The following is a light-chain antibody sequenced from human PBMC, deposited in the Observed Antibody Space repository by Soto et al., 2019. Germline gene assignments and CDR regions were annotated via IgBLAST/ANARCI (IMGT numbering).Light chain of an antibody. CDR3: GSYTSSSTLYV. V-gene: IGLV2-14*01. J-gene: IGLJ1*01. CDR1: SSDVGGYNY. CDR2: DVS. Sequence: QSALTQPASGSGSPGQWITICCTGTSSDVGGYNYVSRYQQHPGKAPKLMIYDVSNRPSGVSNRFSGSKSGNTASLTISGLQAEDEADYYCGSYTSSSTLYVFGTGTKVTVL.